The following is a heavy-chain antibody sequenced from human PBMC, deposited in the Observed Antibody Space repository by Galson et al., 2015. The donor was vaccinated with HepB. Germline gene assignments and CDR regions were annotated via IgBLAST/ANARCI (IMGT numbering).Heavy chain of an antibody. J-gene: IGHJ4*02. V-gene: IGHV3-53*01. CDR2: IYSGGST. D-gene: IGHD5-18*01. CDR1: GFTVSSNY. Sequence: SLRLSCAASGFTVSSNYMTWVRQAPEKGLEWVSLIYSGGSTYSADSVKGRFTISRDSSKNTLYLQMNGLRVEDTAVYYCARGGVARYSSGVIHYYFDYWGQGTLVTVSS. CDR3: ARGGVARYSSGVIHYYFDY.